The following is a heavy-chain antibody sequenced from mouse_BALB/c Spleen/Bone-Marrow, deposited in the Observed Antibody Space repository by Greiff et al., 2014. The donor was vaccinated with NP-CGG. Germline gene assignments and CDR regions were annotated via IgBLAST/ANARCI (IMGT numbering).Heavy chain of an antibody. V-gene: IGHV5-17*02. D-gene: IGHD2-4*01. CDR1: GFNFSSFG. J-gene: IGHJ4*01. Sequence: VQLKQSGGGLVQPGGSRKLSCAASGFNFSSFGMHWVRQAPEKGLEWVGYISSGISTIYYADTVKGRFTISRDNPKNTLFLQMTSLRSEDTAMYYCTRKGALITHYYAMDYWGQGTSVTVSS. CDR3: TRKGALITHYYAMDY. CDR2: ISSGISTI.